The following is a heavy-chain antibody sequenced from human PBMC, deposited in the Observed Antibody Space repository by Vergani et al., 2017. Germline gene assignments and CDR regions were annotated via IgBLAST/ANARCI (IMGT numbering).Heavy chain of an antibody. D-gene: IGHD3-10*01. Sequence: QVQLQESGPGLVKPSETLSLTCAVSGYSISSGYYWGWIRQPPGKGLEWIGSIYHSGSTYYNPSLKSRVPISVDTSKNQFSLKLSSVTAADTAVYYCARDRYYYGSGSYYNSDAFDIWGQGTMVTVSS. CDR1: GYSISSGYY. CDR2: IYHSGST. CDR3: ARDRYYYGSGSYYNSDAFDI. V-gene: IGHV4-38-2*02. J-gene: IGHJ3*02.